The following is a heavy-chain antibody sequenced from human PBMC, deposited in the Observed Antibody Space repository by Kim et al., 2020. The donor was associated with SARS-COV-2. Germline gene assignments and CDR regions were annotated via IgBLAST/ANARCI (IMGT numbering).Heavy chain of an antibody. V-gene: IGHV1-18*04. J-gene: IGHJ5*02. CDR3: ARARVVIAISAGWFDP. CDR2: ISAYNGNT. CDR1: GYTFTSYG. D-gene: IGHD2-21*01. Sequence: ASVKVSCKASGYTFTSYGISWVRQAPGQGLEWMGWISAYNGNTNYAQKLQGRVTMTTDTSTSTAYMELRSLRSDDTAVYYCARARVVIAISAGWFDPWGQGTLVTVSS.